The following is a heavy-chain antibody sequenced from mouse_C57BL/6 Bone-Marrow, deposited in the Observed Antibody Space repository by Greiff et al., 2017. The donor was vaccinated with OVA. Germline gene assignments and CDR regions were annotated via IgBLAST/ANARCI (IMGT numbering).Heavy chain of an antibody. CDR1: GYTFTSYD. CDR2: IYPRDGST. Sequence: LQESGPELVKPGASVKLSCKASGYTFTSYDINWVKQRPGQGLEWIGWIYPRDGSTKYNEKFKGKATLTVDTSSSTAYMELHSLTSEDSAVYFCARGPSPYYGSSRFDYWGQGTTLTVSS. J-gene: IGHJ2*01. D-gene: IGHD1-1*01. CDR3: ARGPSPYYGSSRFDY. V-gene: IGHV1-85*01.